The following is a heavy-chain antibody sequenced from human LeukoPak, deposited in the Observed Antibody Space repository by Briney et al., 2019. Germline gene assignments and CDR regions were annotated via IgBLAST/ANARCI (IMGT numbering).Heavy chain of an antibody. D-gene: IGHD2-21*02. CDR3: ARDTAFSFDY. CDR2: ISGSSGNR. V-gene: IGHV3-48*01. J-gene: IGHJ4*02. CDR1: GFTFSRFS. Sequence: GGSLRLSCAASGFTFSRFSMNWVRQAPGKGLEWVSYISGSSGNRHYADSVKGRFTISRDNAKNSLYLQMNSLRAEDTAVYYCARDTAFSFDYWGQGNLVTVSS.